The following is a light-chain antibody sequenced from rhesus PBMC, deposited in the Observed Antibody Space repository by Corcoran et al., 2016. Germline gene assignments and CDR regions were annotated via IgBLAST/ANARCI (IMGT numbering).Light chain of an antibody. V-gene: IGKV1S15*01. Sequence: DIQMTQSPSSLSASVGDTVTITCRASQGISNYLAWYQQQPGKAPKHLIYYASNLESGVPSRFSGSGSGTDVTRTISSLQPEDFATYYGQHGYGTPYSLGQGTKVEIK. CDR2: YAS. CDR3: QHGYGTPYS. J-gene: IGKJ2*01. CDR1: QGISNY.